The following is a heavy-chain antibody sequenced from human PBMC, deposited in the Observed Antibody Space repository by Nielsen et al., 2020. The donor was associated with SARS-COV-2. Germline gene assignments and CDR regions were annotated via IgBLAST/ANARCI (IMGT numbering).Heavy chain of an antibody. D-gene: IGHD6-13*01. Sequence: GGSLRLSCAASGFTFSSYEMNWVRQAPGKGLEWVSYISSSGSTIYYADSVKGRFTISRDNAKNSLYLQMNSLRAEDTAVYYCASGVAAAGNDYWGQGTLVTVSS. V-gene: IGHV3-48*03. J-gene: IGHJ4*02. CDR1: GFTFSSYE. CDR2: ISSSGSTI. CDR3: ASGVAAAGNDY.